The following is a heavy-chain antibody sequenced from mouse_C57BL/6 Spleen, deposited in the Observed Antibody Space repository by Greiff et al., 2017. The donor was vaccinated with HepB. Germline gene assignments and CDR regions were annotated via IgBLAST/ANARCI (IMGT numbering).Heavy chain of an antibody. CDR2: ISSGSSTI. V-gene: IGHV5-17*01. J-gene: IGHJ2*01. CDR3: ARFYYYGSREYYFDY. D-gene: IGHD1-1*01. CDR1: GFTFSDYG. Sequence: EVHLVESGGGLVKPGGSLKLSCAASGFTFSDYGMHWVRQAPEKGLEWVAYISSGSSTIYYADTVKGRFTISRDNAKNTLFLQMTSLRSEDTAMYYCARFYYYGSREYYFDYWGQGTTLTVSS.